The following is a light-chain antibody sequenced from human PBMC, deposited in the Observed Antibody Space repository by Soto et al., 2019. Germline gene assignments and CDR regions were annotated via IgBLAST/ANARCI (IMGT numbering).Light chain of an antibody. V-gene: IGKV3-11*01. CDR1: QSVSSY. CDR2: DAS. Sequence: EIVLTQSPATLSLSPGERATLSCRASQSVSSYLAWYQQKPGQAPRLLIYDASNRATGIPAMFSGSGSGTDFTLTISSLEPEDFAVYYWQQRSNWPSYTFGQGTKLEIK. CDR3: QQRSNWPSYT. J-gene: IGKJ2*01.